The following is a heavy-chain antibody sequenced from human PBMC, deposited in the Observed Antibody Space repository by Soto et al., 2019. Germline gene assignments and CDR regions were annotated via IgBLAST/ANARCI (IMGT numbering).Heavy chain of an antibody. CDR2: IIPIFGTP. CDR1: GDTFNKYA. D-gene: IGHD4-17*01. V-gene: IGHV1-69*13. CDR3: ARGIDYGGVNRIDY. Sequence: SVKVSCKASGDTFNKYAFNWVRQAPGQGLEWMGGIIPIFGTPNYAQRVQGRVTITADESTSTAYMELSSLRSEDTAVYYCARGIDYGGVNRIDYWGQGTLVIVSS. J-gene: IGHJ4*02.